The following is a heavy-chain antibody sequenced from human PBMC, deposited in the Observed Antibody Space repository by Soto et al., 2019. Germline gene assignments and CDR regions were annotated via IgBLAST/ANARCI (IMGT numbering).Heavy chain of an antibody. D-gene: IGHD3-16*01. CDR1: GFTSSDHY. CDR3: ARAGFGHGLDV. J-gene: IGHJ6*02. V-gene: IGHV3-72*01. CDR2: TANKRSRYTT. Sequence: EVELVESGGGLVQAGGSLRVSCGVSGFTSSDHYMDWVRQAPGKGLEWVGRTANKRSRYTTEYAASVKGRFIMSRYDSMISVYLQMNSLKSENTAVYYCARAGFGHGLDVWGQGTTVTVSS.